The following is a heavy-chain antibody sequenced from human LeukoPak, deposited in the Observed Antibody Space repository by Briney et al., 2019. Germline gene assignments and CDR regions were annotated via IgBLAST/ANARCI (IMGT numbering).Heavy chain of an antibody. Sequence: GGSLRLSCAASGFTISNAWMSWVRQAPGKGLEWVSRIKSKPDGETTYYAAPVRGRFTISRDDSRNTLYLQMNSLKTEDTALYYCTTLYRVDPWGQGTLVTVSS. V-gene: IGHV3-15*01. CDR2: IKSKPDGETT. D-gene: IGHD5-12*01. CDR3: TTLYRVDP. J-gene: IGHJ5*02. CDR1: GFTISNAW.